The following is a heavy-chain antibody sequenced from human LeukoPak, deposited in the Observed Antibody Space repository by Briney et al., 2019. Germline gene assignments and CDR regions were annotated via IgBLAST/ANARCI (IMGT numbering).Heavy chain of an antibody. CDR3: AREGYYDSSGYYHPGYNCWGFDY. J-gene: IGHJ4*02. D-gene: IGHD3-22*01. CDR1: GYTFTGYY. CDR2: INPNSGGT. V-gene: IGHV1-2*02. Sequence: ASVKVSCKASGYTFTGYYMHWVRQAPGQGLEWMGWINPNSGGTNYAQKLQGRVTMTRDTSISTAYMELSRLRSDDTAVYYCAREGYYDSSGYYHPGYNCWGFDYWGQGALVTVSS.